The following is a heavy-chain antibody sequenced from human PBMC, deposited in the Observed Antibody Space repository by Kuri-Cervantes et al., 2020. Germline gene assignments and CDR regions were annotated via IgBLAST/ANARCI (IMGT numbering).Heavy chain of an antibody. V-gene: IGHV3-33*01. CDR2: IWYDGSNK. CDR1: GFTFSSYG. D-gene: IGHD6-25*01. J-gene: IGHJ5*02. Sequence: GGSLRLSCAASGFTFSSYGMHWVRQAPGKGLEWVAVIWYDGSNKYYADSVKGRFTISRDNSKNTLYLQMNSLRAEDTAVYYCARDTERIAAAFPNWFDPWGQGTLVTVSS. CDR3: ARDTERIAAAFPNWFDP.